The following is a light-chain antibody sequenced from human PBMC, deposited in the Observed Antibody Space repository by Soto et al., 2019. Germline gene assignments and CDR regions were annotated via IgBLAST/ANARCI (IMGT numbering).Light chain of an antibody. J-gene: IGKJ1*01. CDR2: AAS. CDR1: QGISSY. CDR3: QKLNNP. Sequence: DIQLTQSPSFLSASVGDRVTITCRASQGISSYLAWYQQKPGKDPKLLIYAASTLESGVPSRFSGSGSGTEFTLTISSLQPEHFATYYCQKLNNPFGQGTKVEIK. V-gene: IGKV1-9*01.